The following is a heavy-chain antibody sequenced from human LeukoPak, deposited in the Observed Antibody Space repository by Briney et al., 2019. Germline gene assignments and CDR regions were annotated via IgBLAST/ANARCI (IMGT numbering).Heavy chain of an antibody. CDR2: IWYDGSNK. Sequence: GRSLRLSCAASGFTFSSYGMHWVRQAPGKGLEWVAVIWYDGSNKYYADSVKGRFTISRDNSKNTLYPQMNSLRAEDTAVYYCARVRGDDKYSSGWYLDYWGQGTLVTVSS. V-gene: IGHV3-33*01. J-gene: IGHJ4*02. CDR3: ARVRGDDKYSSGWYLDY. CDR1: GFTFSSYG. D-gene: IGHD6-19*01.